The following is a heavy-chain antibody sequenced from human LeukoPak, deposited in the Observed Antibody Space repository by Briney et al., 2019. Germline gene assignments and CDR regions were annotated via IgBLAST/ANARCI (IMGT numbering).Heavy chain of an antibody. V-gene: IGHV3-30*18. D-gene: IGHD3-10*01. CDR1: GFTFSSYG. Sequence: GRSLRLSCAASGFTFSSYGMHWVRQAPGKGLEWVAVISYDGSNKYYADSVKGRFTISRDNSENTLCLQMNSLRAEDTAVYYCAKDPHYYGSGSYGDYFDYWGQGTLVTVSS. J-gene: IGHJ4*02. CDR3: AKDPHYYGSGSYGDYFDY. CDR2: ISYDGSNK.